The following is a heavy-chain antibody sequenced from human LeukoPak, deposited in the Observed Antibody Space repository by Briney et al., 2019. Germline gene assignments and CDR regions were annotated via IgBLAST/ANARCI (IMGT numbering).Heavy chain of an antibody. V-gene: IGHV4-34*01. J-gene: IGHJ5*02. CDR3: ARGLKTRYNLFDP. D-gene: IGHD1/OR15-1a*01. CDR1: GGSFSGYY. Sequence: SETLSLTCAVYGGSFSGYYWSWIRQPPGKGLEWIGEINHSGSTNYNPSLKSRVTISVDTSKNQFSLKLTSVTAADTAVDYCARGLKTRYNLFDPWGQGTLVTVSS. CDR2: INHSGST.